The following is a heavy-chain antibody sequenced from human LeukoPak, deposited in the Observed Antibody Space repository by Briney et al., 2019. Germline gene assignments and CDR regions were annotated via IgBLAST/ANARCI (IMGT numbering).Heavy chain of an antibody. J-gene: IGHJ6*03. V-gene: IGHV4-39*07. Sequence: TSETLSLTCTVSGGSISSSSYYWGWIRQPPGKGLEWIGSIYYSGSTYYNPSLKSRVTISVDTSKNQFSLKLSSVTAADTAVYYCARDYYDSRGLDYYYMDVWGKGTTVTVSS. CDR3: ARDYYDSRGLDYYYMDV. CDR2: IYYSGST. D-gene: IGHD3-22*01. CDR1: GGSISSSSYY.